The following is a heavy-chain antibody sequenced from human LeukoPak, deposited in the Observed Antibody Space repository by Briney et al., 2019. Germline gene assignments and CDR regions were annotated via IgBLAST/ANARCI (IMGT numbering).Heavy chain of an antibody. CDR3: AREAGDAFDI. CDR2: TYYRSKWFN. CDR1: GDSVSSSTTA. Sequence: SQTLSLICAISGDSVSSSTTAWNWIRQSPSRGLEWLGRTYYRSKWFNDYAVSVKSRITINPDTSKNQFSLQLNSVTPEDTAMYYCAREAGDAFDIWGQGTMVTVSS. J-gene: IGHJ3*02. V-gene: IGHV6-1*01. D-gene: IGHD3-10*01.